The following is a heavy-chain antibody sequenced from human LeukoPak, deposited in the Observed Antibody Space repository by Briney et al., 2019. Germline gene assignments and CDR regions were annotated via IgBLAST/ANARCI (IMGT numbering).Heavy chain of an antibody. Sequence: ASVKVSCKASGYTFTNYAMHWVRQAPGQRLEWMGRINAGNGDTKYSQKFQGRVTITRDTSASTAYMELSSLRSEDTAVYYCARESITKNNWFDPWGQGTLVTVSS. J-gene: IGHJ5*02. CDR2: INAGNGDT. CDR1: GYTFTNYA. D-gene: IGHD1-20*01. CDR3: ARESITKNNWFDP. V-gene: IGHV1-3*01.